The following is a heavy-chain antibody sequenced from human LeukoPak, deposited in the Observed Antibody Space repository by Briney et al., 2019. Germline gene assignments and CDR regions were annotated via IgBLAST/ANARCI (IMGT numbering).Heavy chain of an antibody. D-gene: IGHD3-10*01. CDR1: GFTFSSYS. V-gene: IGHV3-48*02. Sequence: GGSLRLSCAASGFTFSSYSMTWVRQAPGKGLEWVSYISSSSSTIYYADSVKGRFTISRDNAKNSLYLQMNSLRDEDTAVYYCARVRWFGELYYFDYWGQGTLVTVSS. J-gene: IGHJ4*02. CDR3: ARVRWFGELYYFDY. CDR2: ISSSSSTI.